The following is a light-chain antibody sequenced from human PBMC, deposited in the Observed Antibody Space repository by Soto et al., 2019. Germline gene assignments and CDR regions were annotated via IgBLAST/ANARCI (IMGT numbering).Light chain of an antibody. V-gene: IGKV3-20*01. Sequence: EIVMTQSPASLSVSPGERATLSCRASQSVRSTLALYQQKPGQAPRLLIYGASSRATGIPDRFSGSGSGTDFTLTISRLEPDDFAVYYCQQYGGSPTFGQATTVDIK. CDR2: GAS. CDR1: QSVRST. CDR3: QQYGGSPT. J-gene: IGKJ1*01.